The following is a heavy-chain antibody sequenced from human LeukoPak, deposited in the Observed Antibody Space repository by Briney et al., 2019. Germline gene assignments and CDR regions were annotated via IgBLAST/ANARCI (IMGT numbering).Heavy chain of an antibody. D-gene: IGHD3-16*01. J-gene: IGHJ4*02. Sequence: PGGSLRLSCAASGFTFSSYAMSWVCQAPGKGLEWVSAISGSGGSTYYADSVKGRFTISRDNSKNTLYLQMNSLRAEDTALYYCAKDLSAVWRYFECWGQGTLVTVSS. CDR2: ISGSGGST. CDR3: AKDLSAVWRYFEC. CDR1: GFTFSSYA. V-gene: IGHV3-23*01.